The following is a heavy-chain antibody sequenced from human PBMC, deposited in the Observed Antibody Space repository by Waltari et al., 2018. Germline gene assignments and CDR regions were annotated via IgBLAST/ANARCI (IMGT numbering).Heavy chain of an antibody. V-gene: IGHV1-69-2*01. Sequence: EVQLVQSGAEVKKPGATVKISCKASGYTFIDYFMHWVQQAPGKGLEWVGRIVPEDGETVYAEKFQGRVTITADTSTDTSYLELSSLRSDDTAVYYCAPLPGGSGQTFDYWGQGTLLTVSS. J-gene: IGHJ4*02. CDR1: GYTFIDYF. CDR2: IVPEDGET. CDR3: APLPGGSGQTFDY. D-gene: IGHD3-10*01.